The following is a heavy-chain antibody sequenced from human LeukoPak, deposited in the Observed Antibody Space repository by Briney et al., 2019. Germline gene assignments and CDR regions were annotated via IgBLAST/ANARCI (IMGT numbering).Heavy chain of an antibody. CDR1: GGSISSGDYY. CDR2: IYYSGST. V-gene: IGHV4-30-4*01. D-gene: IGHD2-2*01. CDR3: ARDGRIRGYCSSSCHSVDAFDI. J-gene: IGHJ3*02. Sequence: SETLSLTCTVSGGSISSGDYYWSWIRQPPGKGLEWIGYIYYSGSTYYNPSLKSRVTISVDTSKNQFSLKLSSVTAADTAVYYCARDGRIRGYCSSSCHSVDAFDIWGQGTMVTVSS.